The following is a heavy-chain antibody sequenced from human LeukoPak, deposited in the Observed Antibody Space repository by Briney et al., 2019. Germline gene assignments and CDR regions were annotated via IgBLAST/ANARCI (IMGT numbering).Heavy chain of an antibody. V-gene: IGHV3-15*01. CDR3: TTVVVPAAFARRDYYYYYTDV. J-gene: IGHJ6*03. Sequence: GGSLRLSCAASGFTFSNAWMSWVRQAPGKGLEWVGRIKSKTDGGTTDYAAPVKGRFTISRDDSKNTLYLQMNSLKTEDTAVYYCTTVVVPAAFARRDYYYYYTDVWGKGTTVTVSS. CDR1: GFTFSNAW. D-gene: IGHD2-2*01. CDR2: IKSKTDGGTT.